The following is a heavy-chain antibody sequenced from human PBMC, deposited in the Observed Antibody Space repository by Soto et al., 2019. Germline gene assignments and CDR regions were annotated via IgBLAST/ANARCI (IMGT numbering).Heavy chain of an antibody. CDR1: GFTFSNSN. CDR3: ARDPPLSTIVVVGVDDF. Sequence: EVQLVESRGGLVKPGGSLRLSCAASGFTFSNSNMNWVRQAPGKGLEWVSSITSGSSFKNYADSVKGRFTISRDNDKNSLYLQMNSLRAEDTAVYYCARDPPLSTIVVVGVDDFWGQGTLVTVSS. D-gene: IGHD3-22*01. J-gene: IGHJ4*02. V-gene: IGHV3-21*02. CDR2: ITSGSSFK.